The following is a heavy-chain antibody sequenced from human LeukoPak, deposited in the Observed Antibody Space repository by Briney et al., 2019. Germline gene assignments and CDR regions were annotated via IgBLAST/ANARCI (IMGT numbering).Heavy chain of an antibody. CDR1: GYTFTSYD. V-gene: IGHV1-8*01. D-gene: IGHD6-19*01. CDR3: AISYSGWSTMEYFRH. J-gene: IGHJ1*01. CDR2: MNPNSGNT. Sequence: ASVKVSCKASGYTFTSYDINWVRQATGQGLEWMGWMNPNSGNTGYAQKFQGRVTMTRNTSISTAYMELSSLRSEDTAVYYCAISYSGWSTMEYFRHWGQGTLVTVSS.